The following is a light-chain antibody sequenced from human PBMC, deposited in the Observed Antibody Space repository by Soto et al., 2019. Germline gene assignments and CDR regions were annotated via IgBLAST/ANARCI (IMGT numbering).Light chain of an antibody. V-gene: IGKV1-5*01. Sequence: DIQMTQSPSTLSASVGDSVTITCRASQNIRNWLAWYQQKPGKAPNPLIYDASSLKSGVPARFSGSGSGTEFTLTISSLQPDDFAIYYCQQYNSYSWTFGQGTKVDIK. CDR2: DAS. CDR1: QNIRNW. CDR3: QQYNSYSWT. J-gene: IGKJ1*01.